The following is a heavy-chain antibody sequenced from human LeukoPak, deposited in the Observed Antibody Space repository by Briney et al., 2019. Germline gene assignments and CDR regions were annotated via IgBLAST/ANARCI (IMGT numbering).Heavy chain of an antibody. J-gene: IGHJ4*02. CDR2: IYHSGST. CDR1: GGSISSGGYS. Sequence: SQTLSLTCAVSGGSISSGGYSWSWTRQPPGKGLEWIGYIYHSGSTYYNPSLKSRVTISVDRSKNQFSLKLSSVTAADTAVYYCARASLTITGFDYWGQGTLVTVSS. D-gene: IGHD1-14*01. V-gene: IGHV4-30-2*01. CDR3: ARASLTITGFDY.